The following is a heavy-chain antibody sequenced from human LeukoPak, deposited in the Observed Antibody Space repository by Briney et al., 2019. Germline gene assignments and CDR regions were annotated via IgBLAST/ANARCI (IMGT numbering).Heavy chain of an antibody. V-gene: IGHV4-59*01. CDR1: GGSISSYY. CDR3: ARGYYDYVWGSYRFDY. J-gene: IGHJ4*02. Sequence: SETLSLTCTVSGGSISSYYWSWIRQPPGKGLEWIGYIYYSGSTNYNPSLKSRVTISVDTSKNQFSLKLSSVTAADTAVYYCARGYYDYVWGSYRFDYWGQGTLVTVSS. D-gene: IGHD3-16*02. CDR2: IYYSGST.